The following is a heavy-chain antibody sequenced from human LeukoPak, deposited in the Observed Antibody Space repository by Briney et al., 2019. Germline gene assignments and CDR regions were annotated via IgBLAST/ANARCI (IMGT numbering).Heavy chain of an antibody. V-gene: IGHV1-46*01. CDR2: ISPSGDST. D-gene: IGHD3-10*01. CDR3: ARDAGYYVSGSSLDY. CDR1: GYTFTSYY. J-gene: IGHJ4*02. Sequence: ASVKVSCTASGYTFTSYYMHWVRQAPGQGLEWMGIISPSGDSTTYAQKFQGRVTMTRDTSTRTVYMELSSLRSEDTAVYYCARDAGYYVSGSSLDYWGQGTLVTVSS.